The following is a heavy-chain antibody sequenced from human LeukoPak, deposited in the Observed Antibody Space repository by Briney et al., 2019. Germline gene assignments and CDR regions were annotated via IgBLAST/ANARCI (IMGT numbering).Heavy chain of an antibody. CDR2: IIPILGIA. D-gene: IGHD1-1*01. Sequence: GSSVKVSCKASGGTFSSYTISWVRQAPGQGLEWMGRIIPILGIANYAQKFQGRVTIPADESTSTAYMELSRLRSEDTAVYYCARGMPPSTSKVPLSYWGQGTLVTVSS. J-gene: IGHJ4*02. CDR1: GGTFSSYT. CDR3: ARGMPPSTSKVPLSY. V-gene: IGHV1-69*02.